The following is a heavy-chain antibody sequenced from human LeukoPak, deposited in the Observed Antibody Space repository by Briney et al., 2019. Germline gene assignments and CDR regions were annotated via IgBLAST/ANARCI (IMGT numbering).Heavy chain of an antibody. CDR1: GFTFNDYP. D-gene: IGHD1-26*01. Sequence: PGGSLRLSCSASGFTFNDYPMHWVRQAPGKGLEWVSAISGSGGSTYYADSVKGRFTISRDNSKNTLYLQMNSLRAEDTAVYYCANSIVGATKLSYWGQGTLVTVSS. CDR2: ISGSGGST. V-gene: IGHV3-23*01. CDR3: ANSIVGATKLSY. J-gene: IGHJ4*02.